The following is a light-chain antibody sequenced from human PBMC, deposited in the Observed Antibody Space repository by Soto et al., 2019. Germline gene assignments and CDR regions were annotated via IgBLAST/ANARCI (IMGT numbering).Light chain of an antibody. CDR1: SSNIGSNY. Sequence: QSVLTQPPSASGTPGQRVTISCSGSSSNIGSNYVYWYLQLPGTAPKLLIYRNNQRPSGVPDRFSGYKSGTSASLAISGLRSEDEADYYCAAWDDSLSGVVFGGGTKVTVL. CDR2: RNN. V-gene: IGLV1-47*01. J-gene: IGLJ2*01. CDR3: AAWDDSLSGVV.